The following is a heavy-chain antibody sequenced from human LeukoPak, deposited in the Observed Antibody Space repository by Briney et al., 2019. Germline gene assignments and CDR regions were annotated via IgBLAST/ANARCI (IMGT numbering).Heavy chain of an antibody. Sequence: ASVKVSCKASGYTFTSYYMHWVRQAPGQGLEWMGIINPSGGSTSYAQKFQGRVTMTRDTSTSTVYMELSSLRSEDTAVYYCATDLLPTYYYDSSGYYYFYWGQGTLVTVSS. CDR2: INPSGGST. D-gene: IGHD3-22*01. CDR3: ATDLLPTYYYDSSGYYYFY. J-gene: IGHJ4*02. V-gene: IGHV1-46*01. CDR1: GYTFTSYY.